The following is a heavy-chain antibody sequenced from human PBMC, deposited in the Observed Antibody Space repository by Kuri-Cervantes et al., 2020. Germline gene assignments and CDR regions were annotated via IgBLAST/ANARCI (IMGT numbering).Heavy chain of an antibody. CDR3: ARHSTTYYYDSSGIGSLIENYYFDY. V-gene: IGHV4-61*02. J-gene: IGHJ4*02. Sequence: LRLSCTVSGGSISSGSYYWSWIRQPAGKGLEWIGRIYTSGSTNYNPSLKSRVTISVDTSKNQFSLKLSSVTAADTAVYYCARHSTTYYYDSSGIGSLIENYYFDYWGQGTLVTVSS. CDR2: IYTSGST. CDR1: GGSISSGSYY. D-gene: IGHD3-22*01.